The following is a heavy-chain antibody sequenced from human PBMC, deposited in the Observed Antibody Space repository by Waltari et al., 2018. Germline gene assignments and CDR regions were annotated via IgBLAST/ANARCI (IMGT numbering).Heavy chain of an antibody. CDR2: IYYSGST. CDR1: GASINRSNYH. Sequence: QLHLQESGPGLVKPSENLSLTCSVSGASINRSNYHWGWIRQPPGKGLESIGSIYYSGSTYHNPSLKSRVTMSVDTSKNEFYLKLTSVTAADTATYYCARLTVVGATRWFDPWGQGTQVTVSS. D-gene: IGHD1-26*01. J-gene: IGHJ5*02. V-gene: IGHV4-39*01. CDR3: ARLTVVGATRWFDP.